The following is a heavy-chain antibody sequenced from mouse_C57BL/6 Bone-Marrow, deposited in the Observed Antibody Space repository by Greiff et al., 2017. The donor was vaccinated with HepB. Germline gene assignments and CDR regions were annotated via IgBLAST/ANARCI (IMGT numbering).Heavy chain of an antibody. V-gene: IGHV1-82*01. D-gene: IGHD2-3*01. CDR2: IYPGDGDT. Sequence: QVQLQQSGPELVKPGASVKISCKASGYAFSSSWMNWVKQRPGKGLEWIGRIYPGDGDTNYNGKFKGKATLTADKSSSTAYKQLSSLTSEDSAVYFCARSDGYYRYFDVWGTGNTVTFSS. CDR3: ARSDGYYRYFDV. CDR1: GYAFSSSW. J-gene: IGHJ1*03.